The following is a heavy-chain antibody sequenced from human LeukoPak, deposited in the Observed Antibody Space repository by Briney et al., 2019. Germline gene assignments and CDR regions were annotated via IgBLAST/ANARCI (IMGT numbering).Heavy chain of an antibody. J-gene: IGHJ4*02. Sequence: GRSLRLSCAASGFTLSSNYMSSVRQAPGKGLECVAIISGGGETTYYGDSVKARFTISRHNSKNTLYLQMNGLRVEDTAVYYCAKIPQVATYTVPNFDFWGQGALVTVSA. CDR2: ISGGGETT. V-gene: IGHV3-23*02. CDR1: GFTLSSNY. D-gene: IGHD3-16*01. CDR3: AKIPQVATYTVPNFDF.